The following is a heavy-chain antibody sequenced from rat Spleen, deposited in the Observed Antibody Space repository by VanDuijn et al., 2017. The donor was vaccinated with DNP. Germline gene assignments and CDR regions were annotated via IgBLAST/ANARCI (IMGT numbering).Heavy chain of an antibody. Sequence: VQLKESGPGLVQPSQTLSLTCTVSGFSLTSYGVSWVRQPPGKGLEWVAAISPSASRTYYLDSVKGRFTIPRDDAKSTLSLQMDSLRSEDTATYYCTTRSYGWFAYWGQGTLVTVSS. CDR2: ISPSASRT. D-gene: IGHD1-3*01. V-gene: IGHV5-19*01. CDR3: TTRSYGWFAY. J-gene: IGHJ3*01. CDR1: GFSLTSYG.